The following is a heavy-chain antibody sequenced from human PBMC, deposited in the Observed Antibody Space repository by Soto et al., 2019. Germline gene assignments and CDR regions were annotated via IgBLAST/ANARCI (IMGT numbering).Heavy chain of an antibody. Sequence: ASVKVSCKASGYTFTSYGISWVRQAPGQGLEWMGWISAYNGNTNYTQKLQGRVTMTTDTSTSTAYMELRSLRSDDTAVYYCARARGYSSSWFIYFDYWGQGTMVTVSS. CDR2: ISAYNGNT. D-gene: IGHD6-13*01. CDR1: GYTFTSYG. J-gene: IGHJ4*02. CDR3: ARARGYSSSWFIYFDY. V-gene: IGHV1-18*04.